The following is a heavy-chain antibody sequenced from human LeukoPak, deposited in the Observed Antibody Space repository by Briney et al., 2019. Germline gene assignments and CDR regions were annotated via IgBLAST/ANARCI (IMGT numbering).Heavy chain of an antibody. J-gene: IGHJ4*02. V-gene: IGHV3-21*01. Sequence: PGGSLRLSCATSGFTFTNHWMNWVRQAPGKGLEWVSSISSSSSYIYYADSVKGRFTISRDNAKNSLYLQMNSLRAEDTAVYYCARDRRYCSGGSCSNDYWGQGTLVTVSS. CDR3: ARDRRYCSGGSCSNDY. D-gene: IGHD2-15*01. CDR1: GFTFTNHW. CDR2: ISSSSSYI.